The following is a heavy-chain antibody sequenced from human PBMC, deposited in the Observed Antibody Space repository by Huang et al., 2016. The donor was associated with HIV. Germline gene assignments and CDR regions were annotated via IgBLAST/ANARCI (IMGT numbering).Heavy chain of an antibody. V-gene: IGHV3-30*18. D-gene: IGHD2-15*01. Sequence: QVQLVESGGGVVQPGRSLRLSCVASGFTFNKFGMHWVRQAPGKGLGWVAVISYEGRSGRYSDSVKGRFTISRDNPMDTLYLQMNSLRPDDTAVYYCAKESRWYSDLDNWGQGTLVTVSS. CDR1: GFTFNKFG. CDR3: AKESRWYSDLDN. CDR2: ISYEGRSG. J-gene: IGHJ4*02.